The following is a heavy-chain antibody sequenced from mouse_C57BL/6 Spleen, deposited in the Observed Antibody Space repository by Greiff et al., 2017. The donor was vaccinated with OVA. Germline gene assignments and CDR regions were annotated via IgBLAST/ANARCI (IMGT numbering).Heavy chain of an antibody. Sequence: EVMLVESGEGLVKPGGSLKLSCAASGFTFSSYAMSWVRQTPEKRLEWVAYISSGGDYIYYADTVKGRFTISRDNARNTLYLQMSSLKSEDTAMYYCTRDGVTDAMDYWGQGTSVTVSS. CDR2: ISSGGDYI. J-gene: IGHJ4*01. D-gene: IGHD2-2*01. CDR3: TRDGVTDAMDY. V-gene: IGHV5-9-1*02. CDR1: GFTFSSYA.